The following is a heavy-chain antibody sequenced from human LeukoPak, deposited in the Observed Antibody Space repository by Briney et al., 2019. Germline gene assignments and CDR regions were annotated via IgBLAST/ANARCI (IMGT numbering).Heavy chain of an antibody. CDR2: IKQDGTEK. CDR1: GFSFTTYW. CDR3: ARDLMGIAYRGAFYY. D-gene: IGHD6-13*01. V-gene: IGHV3-7*03. Sequence: GGSLRLSCGASGFSFTTYWMGWVRQAPGKGLEWVANIKQDGTEKYYVDSVKGRFTISRDNAKNSLYLQMNSLRAEDTAVYYCARDLMGIAYRGAFYYWGQGTLVTVSS. J-gene: IGHJ4*02.